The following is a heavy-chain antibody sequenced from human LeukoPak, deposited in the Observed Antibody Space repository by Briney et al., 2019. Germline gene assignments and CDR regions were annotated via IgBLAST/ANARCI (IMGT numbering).Heavy chain of an antibody. D-gene: IGHD2-2*01. Sequence: ASVKVSCKASGYTFTGYYMHWVRQAPGQGLEWMGWINPNSGGTNYAQKFRGRVTMTRDTSISTAYMELSSLRSEDTAVYYCARGYCSSTSCYLNYYYYMDVWGKGTTVTVSS. J-gene: IGHJ6*03. CDR2: INPNSGGT. CDR1: GYTFTGYY. V-gene: IGHV1-2*02. CDR3: ARGYCSSTSCYLNYYYYMDV.